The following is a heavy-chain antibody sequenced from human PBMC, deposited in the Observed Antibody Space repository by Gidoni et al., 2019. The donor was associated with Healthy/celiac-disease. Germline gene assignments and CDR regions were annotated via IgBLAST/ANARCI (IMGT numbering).Heavy chain of an antibody. CDR2: IWYDGSNK. CDR3: ARDSNYDILTGYPIDAFDI. J-gene: IGHJ3*02. CDR1: GFTFSSYG. Sequence: QVQLVESGGGVVQPGRSLRLSCAASGFTFSSYGMHWVRQAPGKGLEWVAVIWYDGSNKYYADSVKGRFTISRDNSKNTLYLQMNSLRAEDTAVYYCARDSNYDILTGYPIDAFDIWGQGTMVTVSS. V-gene: IGHV3-33*01. D-gene: IGHD3-9*01.